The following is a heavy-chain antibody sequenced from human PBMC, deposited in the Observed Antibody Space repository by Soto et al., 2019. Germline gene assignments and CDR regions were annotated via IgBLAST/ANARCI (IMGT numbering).Heavy chain of an antibody. D-gene: IGHD5-18*01. V-gene: IGHV4-59*01. CDR1: GGSISSRYY. Sequence: SETLSLTCTVSGGSISSRYYWTWIRQSPGKGLEWIGYIYYSGSTNYNPSLKSRVTISVDTSKNQFSLKLSSVTAADTAVYYCARDYRGYSYGGLDYWGQGTLVTVSS. CDR3: ARDYRGYSYGGLDY. CDR2: IYYSGST. J-gene: IGHJ4*02.